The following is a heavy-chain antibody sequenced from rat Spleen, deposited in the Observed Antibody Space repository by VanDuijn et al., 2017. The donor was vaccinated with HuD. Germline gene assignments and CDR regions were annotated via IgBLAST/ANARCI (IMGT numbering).Heavy chain of an antibody. CDR3: VKDPLQSGDY. J-gene: IGHJ2*01. D-gene: IGHD1-1*01. CDR2: INPDGGST. CDR1: GFTFSSYW. Sequence: EVQLVETGGGLVQPGRSLKLSCVASGFTFSSYWMYWIRQAPGKGLEWVSSINPDGGSTYYPDSVKGRFTMSRDNAENTVHRQMNSLRSEDTATDYCVKDPLQSGDYGGQGVMVTVSS. V-gene: IGHV5-58*01.